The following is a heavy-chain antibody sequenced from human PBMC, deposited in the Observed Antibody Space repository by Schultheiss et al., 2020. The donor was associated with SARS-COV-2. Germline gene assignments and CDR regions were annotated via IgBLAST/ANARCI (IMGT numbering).Heavy chain of an antibody. CDR2: ISGSGGST. CDR3: ARDQRYSSSWYRPRGMDV. V-gene: IGHV3-11*04. J-gene: IGHJ6*02. Sequence: GGSLRLSCAASGFAFSYHYMYWIRQAPGKGLEWVSAISGSGGSTYYADSVKGRFTISRDNAKNSLYLQMNSLRAEDTAVYYCARDQRYSSSWYRPRGMDVWGQGTTVTVSS. D-gene: IGHD6-13*01. CDR1: GFAFSYHY.